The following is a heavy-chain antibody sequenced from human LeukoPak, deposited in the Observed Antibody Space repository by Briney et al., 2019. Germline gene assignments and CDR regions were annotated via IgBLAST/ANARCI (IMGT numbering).Heavy chain of an antibody. CDR3: ARHAVGDAFDI. D-gene: IGHD3-16*01. CDR2: IYYSGST. CDR1: GGSISSYY. Sequence: SETLSLTCTVSGGSISSYYWSWIRQPPGKGLEWIGYIYYSGSTNYNPSLKSRVTISVDTPKNQFSLKLSSVTAADTAVYYCARHAVGDAFDIWGQGTMVTVSS. J-gene: IGHJ3*02. V-gene: IGHV4-59*08.